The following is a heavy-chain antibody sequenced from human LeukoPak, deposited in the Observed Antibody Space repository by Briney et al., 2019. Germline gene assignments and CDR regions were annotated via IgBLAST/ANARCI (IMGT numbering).Heavy chain of an antibody. V-gene: IGHV3-33*01. Sequence: GGSLGLSCAASGFTFSSYGMHWVRQAPGKGLEWVAVIWYDGSNKYYADSVKGRFTISRDNSKNTLYLQMNSLRAEDTAVYYCAREEVVTAIGAFDIWGQGTMVTVSS. J-gene: IGHJ3*02. CDR1: GFTFSSYG. CDR2: IWYDGSNK. D-gene: IGHD2-21*02. CDR3: AREEVVTAIGAFDI.